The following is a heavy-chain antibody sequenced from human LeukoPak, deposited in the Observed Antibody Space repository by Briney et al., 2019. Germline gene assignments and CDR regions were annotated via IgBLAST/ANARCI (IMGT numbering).Heavy chain of an antibody. Sequence: GGSLRLSCAASGFTFNSYGMHWVRQAPGKGLEWVAVIVHDGNNKYYAGSVKGRFTISRDNSKNTLYLQMNSLRAEDTAAYYCATVSRSSWRAFDFWGQGTMVIVSS. CDR3: ATVSRSSWRAFDF. D-gene: IGHD2-2*01. V-gene: IGHV3-33*08. CDR2: IVHDGNNK. J-gene: IGHJ3*01. CDR1: GFTFNSYG.